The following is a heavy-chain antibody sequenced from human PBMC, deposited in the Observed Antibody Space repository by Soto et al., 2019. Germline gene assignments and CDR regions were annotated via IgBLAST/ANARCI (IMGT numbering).Heavy chain of an antibody. CDR2: ISYDGTNK. J-gene: IGHJ6*02. Sequence: QVQLVESGGGEVQPGRSLTISCAASGFTFSTYGMHWVRQTPGTGLEWVAVISYDGTNKFYSDSVKGRFTISRDNFKNTLTRQMNSLRADDTAVYSCAKDLQSYGDYDYYCYGMDVWGLGTRVSVSS. CDR1: GFTFSTYG. V-gene: IGHV3-30*18. D-gene: IGHD4-17*01. CDR3: AKDLQSYGDYDYYCYGMDV.